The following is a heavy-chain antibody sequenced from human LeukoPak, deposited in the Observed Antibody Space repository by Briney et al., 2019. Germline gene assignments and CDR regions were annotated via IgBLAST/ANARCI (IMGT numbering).Heavy chain of an antibody. Sequence: ASVKVSCKASGYTFTSYGISWVRXAPGQXLEWMGWISAYNGNTNYAQKLQGRVTMTTDTSTSTAYMELRSLRSDDTAVYYCARVEVVVVTAILIHAFDIWGQGTMVTVSS. CDR1: GYTFTSYG. J-gene: IGHJ3*02. CDR2: ISAYNGNT. D-gene: IGHD2-21*02. V-gene: IGHV1-18*01. CDR3: ARVEVVVVTAILIHAFDI.